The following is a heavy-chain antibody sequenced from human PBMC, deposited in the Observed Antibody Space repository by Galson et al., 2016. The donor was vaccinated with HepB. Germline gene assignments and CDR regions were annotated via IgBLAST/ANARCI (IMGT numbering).Heavy chain of an antibody. D-gene: IGHD3-10*01. V-gene: IGHV5-10-1*01. CDR1: GYSFISYW. CDR2: IDPKDSYA. CDR3: TRHIKYFGSGFYY. Sequence: QSGAEVKKTGESLRISCKGIGYSFISYWISWVRQTPGKGLEWVGMIDPKDSYATYNPTFQGHVIMSADRSTTTAHLQWTNLTASDTAMYYCTRHIKYFGSGFYYWGQGTLVSVSS. J-gene: IGHJ4*02.